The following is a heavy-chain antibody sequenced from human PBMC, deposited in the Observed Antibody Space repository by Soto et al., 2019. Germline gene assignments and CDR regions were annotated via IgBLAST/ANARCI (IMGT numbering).Heavy chain of an antibody. J-gene: IGHJ4*02. Sequence: PSETLSLTCTVSGGSINAFYWSWVRQPAGKGLERIGRIFSSGSTSFNPSLESRVAMSVDTSKNHFSLNLSSVTAADMAVYYCAREGSXSAYNFAHGIQLWSFDFWGQGALVTVSS. V-gene: IGHV4-4*07. CDR2: IFSSGST. CDR1: GGSINAFY. CDR3: AREGSXSAYNFAHGIQLWSFDF. D-gene: IGHD5-12*01.